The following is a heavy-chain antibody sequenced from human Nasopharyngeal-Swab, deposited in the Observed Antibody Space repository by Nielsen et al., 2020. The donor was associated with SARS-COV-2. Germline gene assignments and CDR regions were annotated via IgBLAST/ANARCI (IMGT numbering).Heavy chain of an antibody. V-gene: IGHV3-30-3*01. D-gene: IGHD3-22*01. Sequence: WIRQPPGKGLEWVAVISYDGSNKYYADSVKGRFTISRDNSKNTLYLQINSLRAEDTAVYYCARVYDSSGYYLGGGYYYGMDVWGQGTTVTVSS. CDR2: ISYDGSNK. J-gene: IGHJ6*02. CDR3: ARVYDSSGYYLGGGYYYGMDV.